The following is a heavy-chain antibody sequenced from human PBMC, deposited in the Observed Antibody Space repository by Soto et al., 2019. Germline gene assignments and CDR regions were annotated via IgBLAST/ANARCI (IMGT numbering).Heavy chain of an antibody. D-gene: IGHD4-4*01. CDR3: PRHLSNFRDYYYPQDV. V-gene: IGHV5-51*01. CDR2: IYPGDSDT. CDR1: RYTFTDYW. J-gene: IGHJ6*01. Sequence: GEALKISCKGSRYTFTDYWIAWVRQLPGKGLEWMGSIYPGDSDTRYSPSFQGHVTITVDKATITAYLQWNTLKASDTTIYYCPRHLSNFRDYYYPQDVWGQRTTDTVSS.